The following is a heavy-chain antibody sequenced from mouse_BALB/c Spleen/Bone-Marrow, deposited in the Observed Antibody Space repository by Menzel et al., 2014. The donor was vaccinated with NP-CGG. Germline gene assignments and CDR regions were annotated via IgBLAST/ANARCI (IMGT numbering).Heavy chain of an antibody. V-gene: IGHV1-7*01. D-gene: IGHD1-2*01. Sequence: QVQLQQSGAELAKPGASVKMSCKASGYTFTSYWMHWVKQRPGQVLEWIGYINPSTGYTEYNLKFRDKATLTADKSSSTAYIQLSSLTSEDSAVYYCASPYGYEDYSAMDYWGQGTSVTVSP. CDR3: ASPYGYEDYSAMDY. CDR2: INPSTGYT. J-gene: IGHJ4*01. CDR1: GYTFTSYW.